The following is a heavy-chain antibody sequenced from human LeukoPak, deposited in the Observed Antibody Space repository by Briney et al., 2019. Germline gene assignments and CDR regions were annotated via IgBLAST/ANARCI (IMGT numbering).Heavy chain of an antibody. CDR3: ARDEPYDILTGYHAFDY. Sequence: GGSLRLSCAASGFTFSSYSMNWVRQAPGKGLEWVSSISSSSSYIYYADSVKGRFTISRDNAKNSLYLQMNSLRSEDTAVYYCARDEPYDILTGYHAFDYWGQGTLVTVSS. CDR1: GFTFSSYS. CDR2: ISSSSSYI. J-gene: IGHJ4*02. V-gene: IGHV3-21*04. D-gene: IGHD3-9*01.